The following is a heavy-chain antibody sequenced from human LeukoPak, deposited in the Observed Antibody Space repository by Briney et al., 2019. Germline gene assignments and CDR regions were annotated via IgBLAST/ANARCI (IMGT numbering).Heavy chain of an antibody. Sequence: SETLSLTCAVYGGSFSGYYWSWIRQPPGKGLEWIGEINHSGSTNYNPSLKSRVTISVDTSKNQFSLKLSSVTAADTAVYYCARGIPLQYNYYYMDVWGKGTTVTVSS. CDR3: ARGIPLQYNYYYMDV. CDR2: INHSGST. CDR1: GGSFSGYY. V-gene: IGHV4-34*01. D-gene: IGHD4-11*01. J-gene: IGHJ6*03.